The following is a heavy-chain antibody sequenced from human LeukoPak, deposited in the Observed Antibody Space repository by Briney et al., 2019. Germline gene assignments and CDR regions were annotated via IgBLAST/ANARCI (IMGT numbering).Heavy chain of an antibody. CDR1: GFTFSSYG. V-gene: IGHV3-30*18. Sequence: PGRSLRLSCAASGFTFSSYGMHWVRQAPGKGLEWVAVISYDGSNKYYADSVKGRFTISRDNSKNTLYLQMNSLRAEDTAVYYCAKVGLSYYGSGSYYIWFDPWGQGTLVTVSS. CDR2: ISYDGSNK. CDR3: AKVGLSYYGSGSYYIWFDP. J-gene: IGHJ5*02. D-gene: IGHD3-10*01.